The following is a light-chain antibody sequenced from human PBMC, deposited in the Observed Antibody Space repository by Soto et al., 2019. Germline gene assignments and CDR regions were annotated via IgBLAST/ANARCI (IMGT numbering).Light chain of an antibody. CDR1: ESVRNNS. V-gene: IGKV3-20*01. CDR2: GAS. CDR3: HHYGYGADT. J-gene: IGKJ2*01. Sequence: LILTQSPGTLSLSPGERATLSCRASESVRNNSLAWYQQHPGQAPRLLIFGASSRATGIPDRFTGTGSGADFNLTISRLEPDDSAVYFCHHYGYGADTFGQGTKLEIK.